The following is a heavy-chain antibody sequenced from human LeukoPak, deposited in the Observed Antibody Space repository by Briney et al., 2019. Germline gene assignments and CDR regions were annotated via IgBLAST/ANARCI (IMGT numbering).Heavy chain of an antibody. CDR3: ARANSLGY. D-gene: IGHD2/OR15-2a*01. J-gene: IGHJ4*02. CDR2: IKHDGSEK. CDR1: GFTFSSYG. Sequence: GSLRLSCAASGFTFSSYGMHWVRQAPGKGLEWVANIKHDGSEKYYVDSEKGRFTISRDNAKDSLYLQMNSLRAQDTAVYYCARANSLGYWGQGTLVTVSS. V-gene: IGHV3-7*01.